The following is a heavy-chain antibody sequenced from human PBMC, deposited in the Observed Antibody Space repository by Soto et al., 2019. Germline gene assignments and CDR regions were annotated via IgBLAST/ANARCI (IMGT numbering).Heavy chain of an antibody. Sequence: GGSLRLSCEASGFTFSSYAMIWVRQAPGKGLEWVSAISGSGGSTYYADSVKGRFTISRDNSKNTLYLQMNSLRAEDTAVYYCAKELWSGYYRRGYFDYWGQGTLVTVSS. V-gene: IGHV3-23*01. CDR3: AKELWSGYYRRGYFDY. D-gene: IGHD3-3*01. CDR1: GFTFSSYA. CDR2: ISGSGGST. J-gene: IGHJ4*02.